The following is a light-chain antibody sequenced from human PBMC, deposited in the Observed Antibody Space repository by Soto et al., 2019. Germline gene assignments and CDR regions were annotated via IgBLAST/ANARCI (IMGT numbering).Light chain of an antibody. Sequence: PGERATLSCRASQSVSNYLAWYQQKPGQAPRLLISDTSTRATGVPARFSGSVSGTEFTLTISSLQSEDSAVYYCQQYNNWPPWTFGHGTKVDIK. J-gene: IGKJ1*01. CDR1: QSVSNY. CDR2: DTS. V-gene: IGKV3-15*01. CDR3: QQYNNWPPWT.